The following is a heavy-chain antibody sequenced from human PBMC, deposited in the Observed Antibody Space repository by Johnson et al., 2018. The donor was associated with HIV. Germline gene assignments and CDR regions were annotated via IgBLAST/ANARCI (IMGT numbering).Heavy chain of an antibody. D-gene: IGHD4-17*01. CDR2: ISYDGSNK. Sequence: QVQLVESGGGVVRPGGSLRLSCAASGFTFSSYAMHWVRQAPGKGLEWVAVISYDGSNKYYADSVKGRFTISRDNSKNTLYQQMNSLRVEDTAVYYCARDGDTVTTQGAFDIWGQGTMVTVS. V-gene: IGHV3-30-3*01. J-gene: IGHJ3*02. CDR3: ARDGDTVTTQGAFDI. CDR1: GFTFSSYA.